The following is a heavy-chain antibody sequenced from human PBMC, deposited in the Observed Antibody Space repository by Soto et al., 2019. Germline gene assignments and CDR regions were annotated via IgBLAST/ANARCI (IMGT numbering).Heavy chain of an antibody. J-gene: IGHJ4*02. CDR1: GFTFSSHS. V-gene: IGHV3-48*01. Sequence: PGGSLRLSCAASGFTFSSHSMNWVRQAPGKGLEWVSYISGSTSTIYYADSVKGRFTISRDNSKNTLYLQMNSLRAEDTAVYYCARDLAVAGIYFDYWGQGTLVTVSS. CDR3: ARDLAVAGIYFDY. CDR2: ISGSTSTI. D-gene: IGHD6-19*01.